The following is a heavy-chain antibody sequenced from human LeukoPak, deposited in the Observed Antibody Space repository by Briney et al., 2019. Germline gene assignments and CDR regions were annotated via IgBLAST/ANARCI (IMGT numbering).Heavy chain of an antibody. CDR1: GGSMSSYY. V-gene: IGHV4-59*08. Sequence: SETLSLTCTVSGGSMSSYYWSWIRQPPGKGLEWIGYIYYSGSTKYNPSLTSRVTISVDTSKNQFSLKLSSVTAADTAVYYCARGARAGYNLEPFDYWGQGTLVTVSS. J-gene: IGHJ4*02. D-gene: IGHD5-24*01. CDR3: ARGARAGYNLEPFDY. CDR2: IYYSGST.